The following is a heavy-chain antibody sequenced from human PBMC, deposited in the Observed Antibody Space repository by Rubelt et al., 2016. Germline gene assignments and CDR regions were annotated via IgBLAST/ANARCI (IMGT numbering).Heavy chain of an antibody. CDR2: IYHSGTT. D-gene: IGHD3-10*01. CDR1: AGSISSTYYY. J-gene: IGHJ1*01. CDR3: XVXCLAXDF. V-gene: IGHV4-39*01. Sequence: QLQLQESGPGLVKPSETLSLTCTVSAGSISSTYYYWGWIRQPPGKGLEWIGEIYHSGTTTYNPPLESRVTVSSGSASAPTLFPLVSCENXXXXXXXVXVXCLAXDF.